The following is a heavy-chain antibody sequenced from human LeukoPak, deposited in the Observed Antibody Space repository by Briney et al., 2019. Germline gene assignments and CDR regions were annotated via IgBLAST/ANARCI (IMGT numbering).Heavy chain of an antibody. Sequence: SQTLSLTCAVSGGSISSGGYSWSWIRQPPGKGLEWIGYIYHSGSTYYNLSLKSRVTISVDRSKNQFSLKLSSVTAADTAVYYCATFTQTTIDYYGMDVWGQGTTVTVSS. V-gene: IGHV4-30-2*01. D-gene: IGHD4-11*01. J-gene: IGHJ6*02. CDR2: IYHSGST. CDR3: ATFTQTTIDYYGMDV. CDR1: GGSISSGGYS.